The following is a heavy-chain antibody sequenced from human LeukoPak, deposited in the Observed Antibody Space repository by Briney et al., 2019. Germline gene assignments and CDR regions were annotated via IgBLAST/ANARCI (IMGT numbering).Heavy chain of an antibody. CDR3: ARAPIFGVVTDAFDI. CDR1: GFTVSSNY. V-gene: IGHV3-53*01. J-gene: IGHJ3*02. D-gene: IGHD3-3*01. Sequence: GGSLRLSCAASGFTVSSNYMSWGRQAPGKGLEWGSVIYSGGSTYYADSVKGRFTISRDNSKNTLYLQMNSLRAEDTAVYYCARAPIFGVVTDAFDIWGQGTMVTVSS. CDR2: IYSGGST.